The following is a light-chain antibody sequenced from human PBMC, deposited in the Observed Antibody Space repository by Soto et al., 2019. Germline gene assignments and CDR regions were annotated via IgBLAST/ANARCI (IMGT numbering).Light chain of an antibody. J-gene: IGKJ2*01. CDR3: QQYYSYPYP. CDR2: AAS. Sequence: AIRMTQSPSSLSASTGDRVTITCRASQGISSYLAWYQQKPGKAPKLLIYAASTLQSGFPSRFSGSGSVTDLTLTISCLQSEYFATDYCQQYYSYPYPFGQGTMLEIK. V-gene: IGKV1-8*01. CDR1: QGISSY.